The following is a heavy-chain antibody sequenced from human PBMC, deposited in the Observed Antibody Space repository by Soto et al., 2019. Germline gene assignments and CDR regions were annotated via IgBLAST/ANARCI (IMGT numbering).Heavy chain of an antibody. CDR1: GYTFTNYD. CDR3: ARMATSGTLNWFDP. Sequence: QAQLVQSGAEVKEPGASVKVSCKASGYTFTNYDISWVRQATGQGLEWMGWMNPNSANTGYAQKFQGRVSMTRDTSTNTAYMELSSLRSEDTAIYYWARMATSGTLNWFDPWGQGTLVTVSS. CDR2: MNPNSANT. V-gene: IGHV1-8*01. J-gene: IGHJ5*02. D-gene: IGHD1-26*01.